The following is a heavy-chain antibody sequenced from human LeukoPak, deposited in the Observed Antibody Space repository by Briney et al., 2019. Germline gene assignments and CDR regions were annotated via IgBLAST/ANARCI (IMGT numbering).Heavy chain of an antibody. V-gene: IGHV3-11*03. J-gene: IGHJ4*02. CDR1: GFSFSDYD. D-gene: IGHD3-10*01. CDR3: ARISGSGSYYGPFDY. CDR2: ISGSSSYT. Sequence: PGGSLRLSCAASGFSFSDYDMNWIRHAPGKGREWGSYISGSSSYTNYPDSVKGRFTISRDNANNSLYLQMNSLRAEDAAVYYCARISGSGSYYGPFDYWGQGTLVTVSS.